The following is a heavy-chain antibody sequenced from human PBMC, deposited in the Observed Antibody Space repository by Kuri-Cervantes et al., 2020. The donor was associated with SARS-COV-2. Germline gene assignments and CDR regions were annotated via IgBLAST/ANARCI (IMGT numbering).Heavy chain of an antibody. D-gene: IGHD2-2*01. J-gene: IGHJ4*02. CDR2: ISSSSSYI. CDR3: ARVVVVPAATEKQLLVWRLHDY. CDR1: GFTFSSYS. V-gene: IGHV3-21*01. Sequence: ETLSLTCAASGFTFSSYSMNWVRPAPGKGLEWVSSISSSSSYIYYADSVKGRFTISRDNAKNPLYLQMNSLRAEDTAVYYCARVVVVPAATEKQLLVWRLHDYWGQGTLVTVSS.